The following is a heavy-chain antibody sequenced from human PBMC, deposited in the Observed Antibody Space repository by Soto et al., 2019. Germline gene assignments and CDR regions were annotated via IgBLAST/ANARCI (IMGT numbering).Heavy chain of an antibody. D-gene: IGHD3-10*01. J-gene: IGHJ6*02. V-gene: IGHV3-7*01. CDR1: GFTFSSYW. CDR3: ARAQAVITMVRGVTDYYYYGMDV. Sequence: PGGSLRLSCAASGFTFSSYWMSWVRQAPGKGLEWVANIKQDGSEKYYVDSVKGRFTISRDNAKNSLYLQMNSLRAEDTAVYYCARAQAVITMVRGVTDYYYYGMDVWGQGTTVTVSS. CDR2: IKQDGSEK.